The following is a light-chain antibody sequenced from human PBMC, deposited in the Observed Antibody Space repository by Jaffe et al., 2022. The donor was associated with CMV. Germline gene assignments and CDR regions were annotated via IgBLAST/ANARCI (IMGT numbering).Light chain of an antibody. CDR2: EVT. CDR3: SSYAGIHGRI. J-gene: IGLJ2*01. V-gene: IGLV2-8*01. CDR1: SSDVGGYNY. Sequence: QFALTQPPSASGSPGQSVTISCTGTSSDVGGYNYVSWYQQYPGKAPKLIIYEVTERPSGVPDRFSGSKSGNTASLTVSGLQAEDEADYYCSSYAGIHGRIFGGGTKLTVL.